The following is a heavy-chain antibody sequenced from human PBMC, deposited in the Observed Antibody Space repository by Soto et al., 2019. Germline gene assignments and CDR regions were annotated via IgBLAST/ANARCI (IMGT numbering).Heavy chain of an antibody. CDR1: GFSFSNYW. CDR2: IKTDGSST. J-gene: IGHJ4*02. Sequence: GGSXRLSCAASGFSFSNYWIHWVRQAPGKGLVWVSRIKTDGSSTDYAASVKGRFTISRDNAKNTLYLQMNSLTAEDTAVYYCAKREGNTYGLFHWGQGTLVTVSS. V-gene: IGHV3-74*01. CDR3: AKREGNTYGLFH. D-gene: IGHD5-18*01.